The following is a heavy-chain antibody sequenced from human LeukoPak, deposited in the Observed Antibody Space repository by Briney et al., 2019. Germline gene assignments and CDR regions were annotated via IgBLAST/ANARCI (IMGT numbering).Heavy chain of an antibody. CDR3: ASSSMVRGVIYFDY. CDR1: GGSFSGFY. J-gene: IGHJ4*02. V-gene: IGHV4-34*01. Sequence: SETLSLTCAVYGGSFSGFYWNWIRQPPGKGLEWIGYIYHSGSTYYNPSLKSRVTISVDRSKNQFSLKLSSVTAADTAVYYCASSSMVRGVIYFDYWGQGTLVTVSS. D-gene: IGHD3-10*01. CDR2: IYHSGST.